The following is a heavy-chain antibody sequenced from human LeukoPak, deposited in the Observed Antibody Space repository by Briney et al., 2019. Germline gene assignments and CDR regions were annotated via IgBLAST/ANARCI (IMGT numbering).Heavy chain of an antibody. V-gene: IGHV1-18*01. J-gene: IGHJ4*02. CDR2: ISAYNGNT. CDR1: GYTFTSYG. CDR3: ARDRGGDYVLDY. D-gene: IGHD4-17*01. Sequence: ASVKVSCKASGYTFTSYGISWVRQAPGQGLEWMGWISAYNGNTNYAQKFQGRVTITADESTSTAYMELSSLRSEDTAVYYCARDRGGDYVLDYWGQGTLVTVSS.